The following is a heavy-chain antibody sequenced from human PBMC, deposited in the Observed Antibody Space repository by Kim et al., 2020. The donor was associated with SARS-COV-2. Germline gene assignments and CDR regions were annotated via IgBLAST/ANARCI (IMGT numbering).Heavy chain of an antibody. Sequence: GRFTIARDNAKNTLYLQMNSLRAEDTAVYYCAKASRGYCSGGSCYSGLDPWGQGTLVTVSS. V-gene: IGHV3-23*01. J-gene: IGHJ5*02. D-gene: IGHD2-15*01. CDR3: AKASRGYCSGGSCYSGLDP.